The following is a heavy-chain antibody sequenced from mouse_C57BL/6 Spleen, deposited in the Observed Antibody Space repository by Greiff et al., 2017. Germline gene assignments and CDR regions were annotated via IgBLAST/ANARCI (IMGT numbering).Heavy chain of an antibody. CDR1: GYTFTDYY. CDR2: INPNNGGT. CDR3: AREGGKRGYYAMDY. J-gene: IGHJ4*01. V-gene: IGHV1-26*01. Sequence: EVQLQQSGPELVKPGASVKISCKASGYTFTDYYMNWVKQSHGKSLEWIGDINPNNGGTSYNQKFKGKATLTVDKSSSTAYMELRSLTSEDSAVYYCAREGGKRGYYAMDYWGQGTSVTVSS. D-gene: IGHD2-1*01.